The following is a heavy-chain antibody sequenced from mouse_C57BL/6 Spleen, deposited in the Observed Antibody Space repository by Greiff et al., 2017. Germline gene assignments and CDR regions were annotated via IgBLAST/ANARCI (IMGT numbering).Heavy chain of an antibody. V-gene: IGHV1-59*01. CDR3: ARPSYYSNYEFAY. Sequence: QVQLQQPGAELVRPGTSVKLSCKASGYTFTSYWMHWVKQRPGQGLEWIGVIDPSDSYTNYNQKFKGKATLTVDTSSSTAYMQLSSLTSEDSAVYYCARPSYYSNYEFAYWGQGTLVTVSA. CDR2: IDPSDSYT. CDR1: GYTFTSYW. J-gene: IGHJ3*01. D-gene: IGHD2-5*01.